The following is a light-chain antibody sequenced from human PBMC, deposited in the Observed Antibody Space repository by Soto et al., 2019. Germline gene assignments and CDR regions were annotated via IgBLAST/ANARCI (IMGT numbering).Light chain of an antibody. CDR3: QQYNDWPQT. CDR1: RSVSGN. J-gene: IGKJ1*01. Sequence: EIVMTQSPATLSVSPGERATLSSRASRSVSGNLAWYQQKPGQAPRLLVHGASTRATVIPARFSGSGSGTEFTLTISSLQSEDYAVYYCQQYNDWPQTFGQGTKV. CDR2: GAS. V-gene: IGKV3-15*01.